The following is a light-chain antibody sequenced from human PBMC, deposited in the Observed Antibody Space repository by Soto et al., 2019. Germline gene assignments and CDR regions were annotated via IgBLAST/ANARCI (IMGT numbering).Light chain of an antibody. V-gene: IGKV3-20*01. CDR3: QQYGSSGT. Sequence: EIVLAHNRGTQSRAPKESTTLSCRASQSVSNNYLAWYQQKPGQAPRLLIYGASNRATGIPDRFSGSGSGTDFSLTISRLEPEDFAVYYCQQYGSSGTFGQGTKVDIK. J-gene: IGKJ1*01. CDR2: GAS. CDR1: QSVSNNY.